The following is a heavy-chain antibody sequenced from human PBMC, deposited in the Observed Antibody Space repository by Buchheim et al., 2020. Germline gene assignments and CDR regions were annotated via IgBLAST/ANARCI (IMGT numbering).Heavy chain of an antibody. CDR1: GYSFTSYW. J-gene: IGHJ4*02. CDR3: ARGQTGTTKMPFDY. V-gene: IGHV5-51*01. CDR2: IYPGDSDT. D-gene: IGHD1-7*01. Sequence: EVQLVQSGADVKKPGESLKISCKGSGYSFTSYWIAWVRQMPGKGLEWMGIIYPGDSDTKYSPSFQGQVTISVDKSISSAFLHWSGLKASDTALYYCARGQTGTTKMPFDYWGQRTL.